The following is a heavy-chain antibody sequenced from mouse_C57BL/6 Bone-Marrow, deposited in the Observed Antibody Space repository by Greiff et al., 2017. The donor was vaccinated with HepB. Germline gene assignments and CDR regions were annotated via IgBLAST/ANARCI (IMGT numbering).Heavy chain of an antibody. CDR1: GFTFSSYA. CDR2: ISSGGDYI. Sequence: EVKLVESGEGLVKPGGSLKLSCAASGFTFSSYAMSWVRQTPEKRLEWVAYISSGGDYIYYADTVKGRFTISRDNARNTLYLQMSSLKSEDTAMYYCTRETLAYYGSPWFAYWGQGTLVTVSA. CDR3: TRETLAYYGSPWFAY. D-gene: IGHD1-1*01. J-gene: IGHJ3*01. V-gene: IGHV5-9-1*02.